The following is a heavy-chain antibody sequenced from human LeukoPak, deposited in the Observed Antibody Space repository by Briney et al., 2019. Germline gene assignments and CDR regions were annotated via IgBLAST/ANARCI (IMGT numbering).Heavy chain of an antibody. Sequence: ASVKVSCKASGYTFTDYHMHWARQAPGQGLEWMGWINPNTGGTNYAQKFQGRVTMTRDTSISTAYMELSRLRPDDTAVYYCARDQGRYCSSISCPMDVWGKGTTVTVSS. CDR1: GYTFTDYH. V-gene: IGHV1-2*02. CDR2: INPNTGGT. D-gene: IGHD2-2*01. J-gene: IGHJ6*03. CDR3: ARDQGRYCSSISCPMDV.